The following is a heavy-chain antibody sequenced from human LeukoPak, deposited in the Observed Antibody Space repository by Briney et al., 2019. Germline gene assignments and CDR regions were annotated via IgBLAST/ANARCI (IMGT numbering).Heavy chain of an antibody. J-gene: IGHJ4*02. CDR3: ARDSASGDILTGYYTLDY. CDR1: GFTFSSYG. V-gene: IGHV3-33*01. CDR2: IGYDGSNK. Sequence: PGGSLRLSCAASGFTFSSYGMHWVRQAPGKGLEWVEVIGYDGSNKYYADSVKGRFTISRDNSKNTLYLQMNSLRAADTAVYYCARDSASGDILTGYYTLDYWGQGTLVTVSS. D-gene: IGHD3-9*01.